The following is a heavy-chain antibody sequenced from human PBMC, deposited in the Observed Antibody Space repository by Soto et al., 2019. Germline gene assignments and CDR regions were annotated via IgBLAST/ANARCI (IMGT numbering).Heavy chain of an antibody. Sequence: QVQLVESGGGVVRPGRSLRLSCAASGFTISSHIMHWVRQAPGKGLEWVAAISYDGSKKYYADSVRGRFTISRDESMDTLHLQMNSLGPEDTAVYFCASPRYSGDDLYQGFAVAGVDYWGQGSLVTVSS. CDR3: ASPRYSGDDLYQGFAVAGVDY. D-gene: IGHD6-19*01. CDR1: GFTISSHI. J-gene: IGHJ4*02. V-gene: IGHV3-30-3*01. CDR2: ISYDGSKK.